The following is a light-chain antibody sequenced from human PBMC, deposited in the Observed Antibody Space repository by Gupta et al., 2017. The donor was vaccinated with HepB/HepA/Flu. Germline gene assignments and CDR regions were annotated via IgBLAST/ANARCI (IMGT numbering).Light chain of an antibody. V-gene: IGKV1-39*01. CDR2: GAS. J-gene: IGKJ1*01. Sequence: DIQMTQSPSSLSASVGDRVTITCRASQSIGTSLNWYHHKPGKAPKLLIYGASTLQSGVPSRFSGSGSGTDFTLTISSLQPEDFATFHCQQSYTMPWTFGQGTKMEFK. CDR3: QQSYTMPWT. CDR1: QSIGTS.